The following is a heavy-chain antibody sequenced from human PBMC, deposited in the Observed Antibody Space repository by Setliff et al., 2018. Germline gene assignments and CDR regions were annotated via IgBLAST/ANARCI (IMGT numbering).Heavy chain of an antibody. V-gene: IGHV1-18*01. CDR3: ARAPPKIVVTVAALDY. D-gene: IGHD2-15*01. Sequence: ASVKVSCKASGYTFTSYGITWVRQAPGQGLEWMAWISAYNGYIVYAQKFQGRVTVTTDTSTSTAYMELRSLRSDDTAVYYCARAPPKIVVTVAALDYWGQGAPVTVSS. J-gene: IGHJ4*02. CDR1: GYTFTSYG. CDR2: ISAYNGYI.